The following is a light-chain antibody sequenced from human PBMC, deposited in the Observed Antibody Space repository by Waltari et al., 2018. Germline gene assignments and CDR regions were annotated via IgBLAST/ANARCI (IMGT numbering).Light chain of an antibody. CDR1: SSNIGVND. J-gene: IGLJ3*02. Sequence: QSALTQRPSLSGTPGQGVTISCSGASSNIGVNDVNWYQQFPGTAPKLLIYSNYRRPSWVPERFSGSKSGISASLAISGLQSEDEADYYCATWDDKLNGVLFGGGTKLTVL. CDR2: SNY. V-gene: IGLV1-44*01. CDR3: ATWDDKLNGVL.